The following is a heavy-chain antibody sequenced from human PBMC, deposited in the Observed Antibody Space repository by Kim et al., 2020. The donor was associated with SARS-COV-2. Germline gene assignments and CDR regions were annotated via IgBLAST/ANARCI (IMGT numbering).Heavy chain of an antibody. CDR2: ISYDGSNK. D-gene: IGHD3-10*01. CDR3: ANIGWFGELYYYYGMDV. V-gene: IGHV3-30*04. Sequence: GGSLRLSCAASGFTFSSYAMHWVRQAPGKGLEWVAVISYDGSNKYYADSVKGRFTISRDNSKNTLYLQMNSLRAEDTAVYYCANIGWFGELYYYYGMDVWGQGTTVTVSS. CDR1: GFTFSSYA. J-gene: IGHJ6*02.